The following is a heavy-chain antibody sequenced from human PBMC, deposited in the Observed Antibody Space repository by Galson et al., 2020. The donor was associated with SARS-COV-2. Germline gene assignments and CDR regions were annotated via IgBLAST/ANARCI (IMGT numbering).Heavy chain of an antibody. CDR1: GFTFSNYW. J-gene: IGHJ3*02. V-gene: IGHV3-74*01. CDR2: INSGGSST. D-gene: IGHD2-8*01. CDR3: ASGLLVFDLDAFDM. Sequence: ALHGESLKISCAASGFTFSNYWMHWVRQAPGKGLVWVSRINSGGSSTSYADSVKGRFTISRDNAKSMLYLQVTSLRAEDSAVYYCASGLLVFDLDAFDMWGQGTMVTVSS.